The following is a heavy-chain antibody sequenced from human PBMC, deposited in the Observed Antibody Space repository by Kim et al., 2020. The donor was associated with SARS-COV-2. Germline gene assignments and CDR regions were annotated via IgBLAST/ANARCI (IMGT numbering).Heavy chain of an antibody. J-gene: IGHJ6*02. D-gene: IGHD3-10*01. CDR3: ARGTAGWFGDPGGMDV. V-gene: IGHV4-31*02. Sequence: SLKSRVTISVDTSKNQFSLKLSSVTAADTAVYYCARGTAGWFGDPGGMDVWGQGTTVTVSS.